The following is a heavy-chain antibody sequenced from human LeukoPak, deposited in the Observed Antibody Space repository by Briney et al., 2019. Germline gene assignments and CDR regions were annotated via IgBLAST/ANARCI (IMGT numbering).Heavy chain of an antibody. CDR2: IIPIFGTA. CDR1: GGTFSSYA. D-gene: IGHD2-2*01. CDR3: ARDRGPIVVVPAASDAFDI. Sequence: SVKVSCKASGGTFSSYAISWVRQAPGQGLEWMGGIIPIFGTANYAQKFQGRVTITTDESASTAYMELSSLRSEDTAVYYCARDRGPIVVVPAASDAFDIWGQGTMVTVSS. V-gene: IGHV1-69*05. J-gene: IGHJ3*02.